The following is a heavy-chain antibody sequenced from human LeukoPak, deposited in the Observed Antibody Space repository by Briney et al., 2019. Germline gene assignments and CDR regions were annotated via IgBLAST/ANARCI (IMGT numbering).Heavy chain of an antibody. CDR3: ARGSSSSTFQH. D-gene: IGHD6-6*01. V-gene: IGHV4-39*07. CDR2: IYHSGST. Sequence: SETLSLTCTVSGGSISSSSYYWGWIRQPPGKGLEWIGSIYHSGSTYYNPSLKSRVTISVDRSKNQFSLKLSSVTAADTAVYYCARGSSSSTFQHRGQGTLVTVSS. J-gene: IGHJ1*01. CDR1: GGSISSSSYY.